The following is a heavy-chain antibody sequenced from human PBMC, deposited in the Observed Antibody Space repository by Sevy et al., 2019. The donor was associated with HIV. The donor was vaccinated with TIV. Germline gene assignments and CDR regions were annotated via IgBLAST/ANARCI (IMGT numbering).Heavy chain of an antibody. D-gene: IGHD3-22*01. V-gene: IGHV1-24*01. CDR2: FDPEDGET. CDR3: ATTKDYYDSSGDPFDY. CDR1: GKTLSDLS. J-gene: IGHJ4*02. Sequence: ASVKVSCKVSGKTLSDLSMHWVRQAPGKGLEWMGSFDPEDGETLYAQNFRARVTMTEDTSTDTAYMELSSLRSEDTAVYYCATTKDYYDSSGDPFDYWGQRSLVTVSS.